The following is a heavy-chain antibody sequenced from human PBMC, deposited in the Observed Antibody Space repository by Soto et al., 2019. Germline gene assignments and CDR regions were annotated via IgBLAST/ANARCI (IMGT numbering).Heavy chain of an antibody. Sequence: PGGSLRLSCGASGFTFSNFAMTWVRQAPGKGLEWASGISAGGGKTYYADSVKGRFTISRDNSRDTLYLQMNTLRADDTAVYYCAKVILGGMDLWGQGTSVTVSS. V-gene: IGHV3-23*01. CDR2: ISAGGGKT. D-gene: IGHD7-27*01. CDR1: GFTFSNFA. J-gene: IGHJ6*02. CDR3: AKVILGGMDL.